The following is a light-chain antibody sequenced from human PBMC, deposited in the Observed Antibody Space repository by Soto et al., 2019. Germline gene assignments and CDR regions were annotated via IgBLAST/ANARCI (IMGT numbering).Light chain of an antibody. CDR1: SSNIGAGYD. CDR3: QSYDSSLSVV. V-gene: IGLV1-40*01. CDR2: GNS. J-gene: IGLJ2*01. Sequence: QSVLTQPPSVSGAPGQRVTISCTGSSSNIGAGYDVHWYQQLPGTVPKLLIYGNSNRPSGVPDRFSGSKSGTSASLAITKLQAEDEADYYCQSYDSSLSVVFGGGTQLTVL.